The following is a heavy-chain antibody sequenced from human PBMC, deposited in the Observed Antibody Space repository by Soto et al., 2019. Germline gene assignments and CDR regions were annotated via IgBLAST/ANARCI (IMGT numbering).Heavy chain of an antibody. J-gene: IGHJ4*02. CDR3: ARALPSPNKRYFDY. D-gene: IGHD6-6*01. CDR2: MNPNSGNT. Sequence: ASVKVSCKASGYTFTSYDINWVRQATGQGLEWMGWMNPNSGNTGYAQKFQGRVTMTRNTSISTAYMELSSLRSEDTAVYYCARALPSPNKRYFDYWAQGTLVTVSS. CDR1: GYTFTSYD. V-gene: IGHV1-8*01.